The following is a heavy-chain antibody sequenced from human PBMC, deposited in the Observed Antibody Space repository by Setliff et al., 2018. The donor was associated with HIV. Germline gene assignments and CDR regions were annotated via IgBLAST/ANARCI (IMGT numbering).Heavy chain of an antibody. Sequence: SETLSLTCNVSGASFSSGGYYWSWIRQHLGKGLEWIGYMSYSGSTFYKSSLRSRVTMSIDTSKNQFSLMLSPVTAADTAVYYCARATYTLQFLKWSPDSSLCYYYMDVWGKGTTVTVSS. V-gene: IGHV4-31*03. J-gene: IGHJ6*03. CDR3: ARATYTLQFLKWSPDSSLCYYYMDV. CDR2: MSYSGST. D-gene: IGHD3-3*01. CDR1: GASFSSGGYY.